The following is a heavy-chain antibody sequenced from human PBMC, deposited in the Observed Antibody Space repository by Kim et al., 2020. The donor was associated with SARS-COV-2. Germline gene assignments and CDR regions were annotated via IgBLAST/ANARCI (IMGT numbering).Heavy chain of an antibody. V-gene: IGHV4-59*08. J-gene: IGHJ6*02. Sequence: NPSLKSRVTISVDTSKNQFSLKLSSVTAADTAVYYCARRGRSGYYYGMDVWGQGTTVTVSS. D-gene: IGHD3-16*01. CDR3: ARRGRSGYYYGMDV.